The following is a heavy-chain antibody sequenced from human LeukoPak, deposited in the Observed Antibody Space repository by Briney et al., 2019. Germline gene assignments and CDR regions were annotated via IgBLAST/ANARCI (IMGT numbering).Heavy chain of an antibody. D-gene: IGHD6-13*01. V-gene: IGHV3-7*01. J-gene: IGHJ4*02. CDR3: ARDLGYSSSWPIDY. CDR2: IKQDGSEK. Sequence: GGSLRLSCAASGFTFSSYWMSWVRQAPGKGLKWVANIKQDGSEKYYVDSVKGRFTISRDNAKNSLYLQMNSLRAEDTAVYYCARDLGYSSSWPIDYWGQGTLVTVSS. CDR1: GFTFSSYW.